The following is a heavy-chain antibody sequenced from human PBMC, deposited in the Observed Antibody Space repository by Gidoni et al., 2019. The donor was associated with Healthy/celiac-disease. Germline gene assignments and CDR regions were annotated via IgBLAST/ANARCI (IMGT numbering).Heavy chain of an antibody. Sequence: QVQLVESGGGVVQPGRSLRLSCAASGFTFSSYGMHWVRQAPGKGLEWVAVISYDGSNKYYADSVKGRFTISRDNSKNTLYLQMNSLRAEDTAVYYCAKSPDQDYFDYWGQGTLVTVSS. CDR3: AKSPDQDYFDY. CDR1: GFTFSSYG. CDR2: ISYDGSNK. V-gene: IGHV3-30*18. J-gene: IGHJ4*02.